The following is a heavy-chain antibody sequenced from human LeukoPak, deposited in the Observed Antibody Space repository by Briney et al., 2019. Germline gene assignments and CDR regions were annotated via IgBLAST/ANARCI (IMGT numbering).Heavy chain of an antibody. CDR3: ALGGDTAMDTSTFDY. CDR1: GYTFTGYY. D-gene: IGHD5-18*01. J-gene: IGHJ4*02. V-gene: IGHV1-2*06. CDR2: INPNSGGT. Sequence: ASVKVSCKASGYTFTGYYTHWVRQAPGQGLEWMGRINPNSGGTNYAQKFQGRVTMTRDTSISTAYMEVSRLRYDDTAVYYCALGGDTAMDTSTFDYWGQGTLVTVSS.